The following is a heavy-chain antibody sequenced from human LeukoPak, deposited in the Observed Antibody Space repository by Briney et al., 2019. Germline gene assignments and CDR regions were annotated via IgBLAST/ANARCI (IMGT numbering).Heavy chain of an antibody. J-gene: IGHJ4*02. CDR1: GFTFSSYW. CDR3: ARSYRGWQYYFDY. D-gene: IGHD6-19*01. V-gene: IGHV3-74*01. Sequence: GGSLRLSCAASGFTFSSYWMHWVRQAPGKGLVWVSRINSDGSSTSYADSVKGRFTISRDNAKNTLYLQMNSLRAEDTAVYYCARSYRGWQYYFDYWGQGTLVTVSS. CDR2: INSDGSST.